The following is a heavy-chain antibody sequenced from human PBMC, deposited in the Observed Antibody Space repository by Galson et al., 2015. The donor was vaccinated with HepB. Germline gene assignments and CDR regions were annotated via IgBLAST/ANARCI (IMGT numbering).Heavy chain of an antibody. CDR3: ARHSTRTMRSGLDP. CDR1: GGSISSSSYY. CDR2: IYYSGST. D-gene: IGHD3-3*01. Sequence: SETLSLTCTVSGGSISSSSYYWGWIRQPPGKGLEWIGSIYYSGSTYYNPSLKSRVTISVDTSKNQFSLKLSSVTAADTAVYYCARHSTRTMRSGLDPWGQGTLVTVSS. J-gene: IGHJ5*02. V-gene: IGHV4-39*01.